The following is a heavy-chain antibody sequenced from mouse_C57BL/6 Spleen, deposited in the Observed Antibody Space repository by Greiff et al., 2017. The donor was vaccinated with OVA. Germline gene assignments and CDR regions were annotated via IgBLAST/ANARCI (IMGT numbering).Heavy chain of an antibody. D-gene: IGHD2-1*01. CDR1: GYTFTSYW. Sequence: VQLQQPGAELVMPGASVKLSCKASGYTFTSYWMHWVKQRPGQGLEWIGEIDPSDSYTNYNQKFKGKSTLTVDKSSSTAYMQLSSLTSEDSAVYYCARGDGKRDWFAYWGQGTLVTVSA. CDR3: ARGDGKRDWFAY. CDR2: IDPSDSYT. V-gene: IGHV1-69*01. J-gene: IGHJ3*01.